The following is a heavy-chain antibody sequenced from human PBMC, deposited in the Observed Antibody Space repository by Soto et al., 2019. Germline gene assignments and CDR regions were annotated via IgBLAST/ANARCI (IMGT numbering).Heavy chain of an antibody. CDR1: GFTFTTYG. D-gene: IGHD6-13*01. J-gene: IGHJ6*02. CDR3: AKERMGYYYGLDV. V-gene: IGHV3-30*18. Sequence: QVQLVESGGGVVQPGRSLRLSCAASGFTFTTYGIHWVRQAPGKGLEWVAVISSDGAKKYYADSVKGRFTISRDNSKNTVSLQMNGLRADDTAVYYCAKERMGYYYGLDVWGQGTKVVVSS. CDR2: ISSDGAKK.